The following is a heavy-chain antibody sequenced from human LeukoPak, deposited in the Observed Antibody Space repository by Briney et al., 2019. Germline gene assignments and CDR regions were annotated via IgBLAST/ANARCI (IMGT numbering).Heavy chain of an antibody. Sequence: GGSLRLSCAASGFTFSSYSMSWVRQAPGKGLEWVSSISRSSRHLYYADSVKGRFTISRDDAKNSVYLQMTSLRADETAVYYCVRDFDTVTTAYLQLWGQGTLVTVSS. D-gene: IGHD4-17*01. CDR3: VRDFDTVTTAYLQL. CDR2: ISRSSRHL. CDR1: GFTFSSYS. J-gene: IGHJ1*01. V-gene: IGHV3-21*01.